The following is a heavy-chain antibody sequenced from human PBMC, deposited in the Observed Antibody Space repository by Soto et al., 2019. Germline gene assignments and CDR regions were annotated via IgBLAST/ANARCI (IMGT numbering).Heavy chain of an antibody. CDR3: ARDRIPIAARVVYYYGMDV. V-gene: IGHV1-2*04. CDR1: GYTFTGYY. J-gene: IGHJ6*02. Sequence: GASVKVSCKASGYTFTGYYMHWVRQAPGQGLEWMGWINPNSGGTNYAQKFQGWVTMTRDTSISTAYMELSRLRSDDTAVYYCARDRIPIAARVVYYYGMDVWGQGTTVTVSS. CDR2: INPNSGGT. D-gene: IGHD6-6*01.